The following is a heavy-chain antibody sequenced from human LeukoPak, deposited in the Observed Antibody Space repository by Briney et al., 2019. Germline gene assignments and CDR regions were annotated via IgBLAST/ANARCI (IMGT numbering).Heavy chain of an antibody. Sequence: GASVKVSCKASGYTLTGYYMHWVRQAPGQGLEWMGWINPNSGGTNYAQKFQGRVTMTRDTSINTAYMGLSRLESDDSAVYYCAREGAGRNDYWGQGTLVTVSS. CDR3: AREGAGRNDY. D-gene: IGHD1-26*01. J-gene: IGHJ4*02. CDR2: INPNSGGT. V-gene: IGHV1-2*02. CDR1: GYTLTGYY.